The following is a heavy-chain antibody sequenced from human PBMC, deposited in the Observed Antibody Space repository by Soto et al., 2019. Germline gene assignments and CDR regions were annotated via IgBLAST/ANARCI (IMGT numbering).Heavy chain of an antibody. J-gene: IGHJ4*02. V-gene: IGHV1-18*01. CDR3: ARKKCIGDCYYFDY. D-gene: IGHD2-21*02. CDR1: GYTFNTYG. Sequence: GASVKVFCKISGYTFNTYGINWVRQAPGQGLEWMGWINTDSGNPNYAQKFQGRVTLTRDTSTGTVYMEMRSLTSDDTAVYFCARKKCIGDCYYFDYWGQGTPVTVSS. CDR2: INTDSGNP.